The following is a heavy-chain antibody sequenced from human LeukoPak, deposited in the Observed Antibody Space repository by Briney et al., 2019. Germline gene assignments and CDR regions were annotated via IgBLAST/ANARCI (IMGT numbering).Heavy chain of an antibody. J-gene: IGHJ5*02. Sequence: SETLSLTCAVSGGFVSTYYWSWIRQPPGKGLEWIGYIHHSGSTNYNPSLKSRVTVSIDTSKNQFSLKLRSVTAADTAVYYCARAYCTSTSCSWFDPWGQGTLVTVSS. CDR1: GGFVSTYY. V-gene: IGHV4-59*02. D-gene: IGHD2-2*01. CDR2: IHHSGST. CDR3: ARAYCTSTSCSWFDP.